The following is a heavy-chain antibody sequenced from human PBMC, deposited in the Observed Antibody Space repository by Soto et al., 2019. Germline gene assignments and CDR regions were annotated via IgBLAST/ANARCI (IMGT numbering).Heavy chain of an antibody. CDR2: IIPIFGTA. V-gene: IGHV1-69*13. CDR1: GGTFSSYA. J-gene: IGHJ5*02. D-gene: IGHD4-17*01. CDR3: ASGYGDSDWDWSDP. Sequence: SVKVSCKASGGTFSSYAISWVRQAPGQGLEWMGGIIPIFGTANYAQKFQGRVTITADESTSTAYMELSSLRSEDKAVYYCASGYGDSDWDWSDPWGKGTLVTVSS.